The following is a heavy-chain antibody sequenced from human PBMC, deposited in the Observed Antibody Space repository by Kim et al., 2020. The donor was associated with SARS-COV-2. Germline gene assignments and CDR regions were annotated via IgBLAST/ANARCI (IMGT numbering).Heavy chain of an antibody. V-gene: IGHV3-9*01. D-gene: IGHD3-10*01. CDR3: AKDIGPYYYGSGSGMDV. J-gene: IGHJ6*02. CDR2: ISWNSGSI. Sequence: SLRLSCAASGFTFDDYAMHWVRQAPGKGLEWVSGISWNSGSIGYADSVKGRFTISRDNAKNSLYLQMNSLRAEDTALYYCAKDIGPYYYGSGSGMDVWGQGTTVTVSS. CDR1: GFTFDDYA.